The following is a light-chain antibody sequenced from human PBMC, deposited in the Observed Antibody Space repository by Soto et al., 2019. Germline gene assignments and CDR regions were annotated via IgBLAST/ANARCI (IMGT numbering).Light chain of an antibody. V-gene: IGKV3-15*01. Sequence: VMTQSPATLSVSPGERVTLSCRASQSVSSDLAWYQQKPGQAPRLLIYGASTRATDIPARFSGSGSGTEVTLTISGLQSEDFAVYFCQQYNNWPPWTFGQGTRVE. CDR2: GAS. J-gene: IGKJ1*01. CDR3: QQYNNWPPWT. CDR1: QSVSSD.